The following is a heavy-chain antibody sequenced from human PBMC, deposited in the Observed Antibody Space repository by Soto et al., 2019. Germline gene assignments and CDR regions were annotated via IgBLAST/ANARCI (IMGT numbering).Heavy chain of an antibody. Sequence: SETLSLTCAVARGSLSHNYWSWMRQPAGEGLEWIGRIHSSGSTYYNPSLKRRVTMSVDTSKNQLSLKLSSVTAADTAVYYFARDFGDYRVFDFCDQGTLGTVFS. D-gene: IGHD4-17*01. CDR3: ARDFGDYRVFDF. J-gene: IGHJ4*02. V-gene: IGHV4-4*07. CDR1: RGSLSHNY. CDR2: IHSSGST.